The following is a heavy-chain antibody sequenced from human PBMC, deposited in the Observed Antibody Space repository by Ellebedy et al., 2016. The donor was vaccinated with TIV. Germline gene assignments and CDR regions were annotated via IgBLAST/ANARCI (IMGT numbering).Heavy chain of an antibody. CDR1: GGSITSNSYY. V-gene: IGHV4-39*07. J-gene: IGHJ4*02. D-gene: IGHD2-2*02. Sequence: MPSETLSLTCTVSGGSITSNSYYWGWIRQPPGKGLEWIGSIYYSGSTYYNPSLKSRVTKSLDTSKNQFSLELSSVTAADTAVYSCASLCSSISCYRANLDYWGQGTLVTVSS. CDR2: IYYSGST. CDR3: ASLCSSISCYRANLDY.